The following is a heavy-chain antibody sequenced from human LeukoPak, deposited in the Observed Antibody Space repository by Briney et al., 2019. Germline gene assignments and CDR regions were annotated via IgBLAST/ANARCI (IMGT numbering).Heavy chain of an antibody. V-gene: IGHV4-34*01. Sequence: SETLSLTCAVYGGSFSGYYWSWIRQPPGKGLEWIGEINHSGSTNYNPSLKSRVTISVDTSKNQFSLKLSSVTAADTAVYYCARGLGSTSQSYYFDYWSQGTLVTVSS. CDR1: GGSFSGYY. CDR2: INHSGST. D-gene: IGHD2-2*01. J-gene: IGHJ4*02. CDR3: ARGLGSTSQSYYFDY.